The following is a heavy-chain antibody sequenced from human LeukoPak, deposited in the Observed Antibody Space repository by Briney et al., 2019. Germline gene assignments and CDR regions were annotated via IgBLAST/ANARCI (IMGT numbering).Heavy chain of an antibody. CDR2: INPNSGGT. CDR3: ARAAMGDYGDYVLDY. J-gene: IGHJ4*02. Sequence: ASVKVSCKASGYTFTGYYMHWVRQAPGQGLEWMGWINPNSGGTNYAQKFQGRVTMTRGTSISTAYMELSRLRSDDTAVYYCARAAMGDYGDYVLDYWGQGTLVTVSS. CDR1: GYTFTGYY. D-gene: IGHD4-17*01. V-gene: IGHV1-2*02.